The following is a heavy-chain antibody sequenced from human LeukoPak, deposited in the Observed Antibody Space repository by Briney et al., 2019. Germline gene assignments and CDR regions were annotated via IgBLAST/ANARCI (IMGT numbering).Heavy chain of an antibody. Sequence: GGSLRLSCAPSRFTLSSNYMSWVRHAPGERREWVSVIYSGVSTYYTDSVKGRFTISRDNSKTQLYLQMNSLRAEDTAVYYCASPTPTTVITIPGDYYYGMDVWGQGTTVTVSS. CDR1: RFTLSSNY. J-gene: IGHJ6*02. V-gene: IGHV3-53*01. CDR3: ASPTPTTVITIPGDYYYGMDV. D-gene: IGHD3-3*01. CDR2: IYSGVST.